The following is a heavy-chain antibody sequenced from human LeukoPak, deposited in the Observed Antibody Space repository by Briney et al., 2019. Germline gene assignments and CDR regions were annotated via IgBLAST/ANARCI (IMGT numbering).Heavy chain of an antibody. J-gene: IGHJ2*01. Sequence: GGSLRLSCAASGFTFSSYAMSWVRQAPGKGLEWVANINQDGSEKYYVDSVKGRFTISRDNAKNSLYLQMNSLRAEDTAVYYCARDYYIAAARGYFDLWGRGTLVTVSS. CDR1: GFTFSSYA. CDR3: ARDYYIAAARGYFDL. V-gene: IGHV3-7*01. CDR2: INQDGSEK. D-gene: IGHD6-25*01.